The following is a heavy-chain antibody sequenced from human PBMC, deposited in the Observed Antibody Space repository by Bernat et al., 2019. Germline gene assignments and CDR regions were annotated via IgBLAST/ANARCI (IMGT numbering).Heavy chain of an antibody. J-gene: IGHJ4*02. V-gene: IGHV3-7*04. Sequence: EGKRGEEGGGGGEPGGSLRLSGGEEGGTGRSYWRSWCRQAPGKGLEWVANIKQDGSDKYYVDSVQGRFTLSRDNAKNSLSLPLRRLRVEDTAVYHCERADISGWYVPDYWGQGTLVPVSS. CDR1: GGTGRSYW. CDR2: IKQDGSDK. CDR3: ERADISGWYVPDY. D-gene: IGHD6-19*01.